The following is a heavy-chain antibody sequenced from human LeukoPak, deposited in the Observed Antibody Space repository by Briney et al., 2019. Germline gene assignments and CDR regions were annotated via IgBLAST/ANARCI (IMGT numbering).Heavy chain of an antibody. Sequence: SVKVSCKASGGTFSSYAISWVRQAPGQGLEWMGRIIPIFGTANYAQKLQGRVTITTDESTSTAYMELSSLRSEDTAVYYCARDKYYGSGSFDYWGQGTLVTVSS. CDR1: GGTFSSYA. CDR3: ARDKYYGSGSFDY. J-gene: IGHJ4*02. V-gene: IGHV1-69*05. CDR2: IIPIFGTA. D-gene: IGHD3-10*01.